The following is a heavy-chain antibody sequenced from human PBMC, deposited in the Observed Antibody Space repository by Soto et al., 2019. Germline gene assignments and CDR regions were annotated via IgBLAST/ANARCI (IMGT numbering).Heavy chain of an antibody. CDR3: AKDEEGNYDFWSGFFDY. CDR1: GFTFSSYA. J-gene: IGHJ4*02. V-gene: IGHV3-23*01. Sequence: DVQLLESGGGLVQPGGSLRLSCAASGFTFSSYAMTWVRQAPGKGLEWVSGLSPSGTRTYYADSVKGRFTISRDNANNTLYLQMNSLRAEDTAVYFCAKDEEGNYDFWSGFFDYWGQGTLVTVSP. CDR2: LSPSGTRT. D-gene: IGHD3-3*01.